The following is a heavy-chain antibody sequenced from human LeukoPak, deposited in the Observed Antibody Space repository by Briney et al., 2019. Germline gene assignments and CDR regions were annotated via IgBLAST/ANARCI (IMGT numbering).Heavy chain of an antibody. CDR3: ARDCSSTSCSNWFDP. J-gene: IGHJ5*02. CDR2: IIPIFGTA. V-gene: IGHV1-69*13. D-gene: IGHD2-2*01. Sequence: SVKVSCKASGGTFSSYAISWVRQAPGQGLEWMGGIIPIFGTANFAQKFQGRVTITADESTSTAYMELSSLRSEDTAVYYCARDCSSTSCSNWFDPWGQGTLVTVSS. CDR1: GGTFSSYA.